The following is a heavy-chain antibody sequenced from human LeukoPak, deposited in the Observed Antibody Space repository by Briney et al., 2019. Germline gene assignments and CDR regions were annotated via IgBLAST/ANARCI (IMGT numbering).Heavy chain of an antibody. CDR3: ARRLRRALDY. J-gene: IGHJ4*02. CDR1: GFTVSSNY. Sequence: GGSLRLSCAASGFTVSSNYMSWVRQAPGKGLEWVSVIYSGGSTYYADSVKGRFTISRDNSKNTLYLQMNSLRAEDTAVYCCARRLRRALDYWGQGTLVTVSS. CDR2: IYSGGST. V-gene: IGHV3-53*01. D-gene: IGHD4-17*01.